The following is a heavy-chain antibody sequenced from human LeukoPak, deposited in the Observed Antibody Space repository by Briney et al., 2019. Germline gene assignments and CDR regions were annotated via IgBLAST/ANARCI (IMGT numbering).Heavy chain of an antibody. J-gene: IGHJ4*02. Sequence: PSETLSLTCTVSGGSISNYYWSWIRQPPGKGLEWIGYIYYSGSTDYNPSPKSRVTISVDTSKNQFSLKLNGVTAADSAVYYCARTPPFGVVDYWGQGTLVTVSS. CDR1: GGSISNYY. V-gene: IGHV4-59*01. CDR3: ARTPPFGVVDY. D-gene: IGHD3-3*01. CDR2: IYYSGST.